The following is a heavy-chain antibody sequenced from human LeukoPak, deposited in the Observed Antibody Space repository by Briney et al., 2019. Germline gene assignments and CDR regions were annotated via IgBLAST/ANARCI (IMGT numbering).Heavy chain of an antibody. J-gene: IGHJ4*02. CDR3: ARAPYNWNYRLDY. V-gene: IGHV4-34*01. D-gene: IGHD1-7*01. CDR1: GGSFSDYY. Sequence: PSETLSLTCAVYGGSFSDYYWTGIRQPPGKGLEWIGEINHSGSTNYNPSLKSRVTISIATSKNQFSLKLSSVTAADTAVYYCARAPYNWNYRLDYWGQGTLVTVSS. CDR2: INHSGST.